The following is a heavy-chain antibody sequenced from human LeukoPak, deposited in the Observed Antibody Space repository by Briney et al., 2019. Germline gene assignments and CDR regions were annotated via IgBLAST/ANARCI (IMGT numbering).Heavy chain of an antibody. V-gene: IGHV4-39*07. D-gene: IGHD3-10*01. J-gene: IGHJ4*02. CDR3: ARLWFGELDY. Sequence: SETLSLTCTVSGDSISSSSYYWGWIRQPPGKGLEWIGNIYYSGSTYYNPSLKSRVTISVDTSKNQFSLKLSSVTAADTAVYYCARLWFGELDYWGQGTLVTVSS. CDR1: GDSISSSSYY. CDR2: IYYSGST.